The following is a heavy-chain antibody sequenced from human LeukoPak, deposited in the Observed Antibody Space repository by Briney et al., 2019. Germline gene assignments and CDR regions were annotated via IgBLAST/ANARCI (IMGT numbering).Heavy chain of an antibody. CDR2: IYYSGST. V-gene: IGHV4-59*08. CDR1: GGSISSYY. D-gene: IGHD7-27*01. CDR3: ARQGLTGDFDY. J-gene: IGHJ4*02. Sequence: SETLPLTCTVSGGSISSYYWSWIRQPPGKGLEWIGYIYYSGSTNYNPSLKSRVTISVDTSKNQFSLKLSSVTAADTAVYYCARQGLTGDFDYWGQGTLVTVSS.